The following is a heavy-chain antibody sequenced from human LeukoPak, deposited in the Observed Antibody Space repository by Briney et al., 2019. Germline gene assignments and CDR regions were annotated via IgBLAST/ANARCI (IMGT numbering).Heavy chain of an antibody. J-gene: IGHJ4*02. CDR1: GYTFTGYY. CDR2: INPNSGGT. Sequence: ASVKVSCKASGYTFTGYYMHWVRQAPGQGLEWMGWINPNSGGTNYAQKFQGRVTITRNTSISTAYMELSSLRSEDTAVYYCARATYYGDYLLLTLDYWGQGTLVTVSS. D-gene: IGHD4-17*01. CDR3: ARATYYGDYLLLTLDY. V-gene: IGHV1-2*02.